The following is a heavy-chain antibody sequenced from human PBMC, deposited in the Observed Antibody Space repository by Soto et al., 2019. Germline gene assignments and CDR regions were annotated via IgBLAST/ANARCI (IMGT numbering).Heavy chain of an antibody. D-gene: IGHD1-1*01. CDR3: SRDRSWRTGYYSGIDV. J-gene: IGHJ6*02. CDR1: VVPFRSSA. Sequence: GGCLGISCAASVVPFRSSAMHWVRPAPGKGLEWVALMWYDRSHTYYAESVKGRFNISRDESKNMLFLHMSGLRAEDTAVYYCSRDRSWRTGYYSGIDVWVQGTAVTVS. V-gene: IGHV3-33*01. CDR2: MWYDRSHT.